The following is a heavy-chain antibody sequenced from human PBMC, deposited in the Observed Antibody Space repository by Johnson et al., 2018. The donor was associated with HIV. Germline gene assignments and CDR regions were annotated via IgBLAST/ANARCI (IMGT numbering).Heavy chain of an antibody. CDR1: GFTLSTYW. CDR2: IKQDGSEK. CDR3: ARGGLLWFGHPAD. Sequence: VQLVESGGGLVKPGGSPKLSCEASGFTLSTYWMSWVRQAPGKGLEWVANIKQDGSEKYCVDSVKGRFTISRDNAKNSLYLQMNSLRAEDTAVYYCARGGLLWFGHPADWGQGTMVTVSS. J-gene: IGHJ3*01. D-gene: IGHD3-10*01. V-gene: IGHV3-7*01.